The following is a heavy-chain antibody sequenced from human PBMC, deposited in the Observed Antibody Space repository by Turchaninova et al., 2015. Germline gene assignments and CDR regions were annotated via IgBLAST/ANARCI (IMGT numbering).Heavy chain of an antibody. D-gene: IGHD3-10*01. Sequence: GGSLRLSCAASGFPFSNPWSGWVPQAPGKGWEWGGRIKRKNDGGTTDYAAPVKGRFTISRDDSKNTLYLQMNSLKTEDTAVYYCSGDSFGYWGQGTLVTVSS. V-gene: IGHV3-15*01. CDR2: IKRKNDGGTT. CDR1: GFPFSNPW. J-gene: IGHJ4*02. CDR3: SGDSFGY.